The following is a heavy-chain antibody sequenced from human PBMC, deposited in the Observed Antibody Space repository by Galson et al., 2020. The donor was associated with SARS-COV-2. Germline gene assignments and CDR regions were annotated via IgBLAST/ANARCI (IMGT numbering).Heavy chain of an antibody. CDR1: GGSISSGGYY. Sequence: SQTLSLTCTVSGGSISSGGYYWSWIRQHPGKGLEWIGYIYYSGSTYYNPSLKSRVTISVDTSKNQFSLKLSSVTAADTAVYYCAREVVKTPFYMDVWGKGTTVTISS. J-gene: IGHJ6*03. D-gene: IGHD3-22*01. CDR2: IYYSGST. V-gene: IGHV4-31*03. CDR3: AREVVKTPFYMDV.